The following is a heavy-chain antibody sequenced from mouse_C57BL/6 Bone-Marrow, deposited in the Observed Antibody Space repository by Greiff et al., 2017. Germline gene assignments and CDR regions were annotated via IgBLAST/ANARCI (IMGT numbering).Heavy chain of an antibody. D-gene: IGHD1-1*01. CDR1: GYTFTSYW. CDR3: ARRGLNYGSPFAY. V-gene: IGHV1-53*01. CDR2: INPSNGGT. Sequence: QVQLKQPGTELVKPGASVKLSCKASGYTFTSYWMHWVKQRPGQGLEWIGNINPSNGGTNYNEKLKSKATLTVDQSSSTAYMQLSSLTSEDSAVYYCARRGLNYGSPFAYWGQGTLVTVSA. J-gene: IGHJ3*01.